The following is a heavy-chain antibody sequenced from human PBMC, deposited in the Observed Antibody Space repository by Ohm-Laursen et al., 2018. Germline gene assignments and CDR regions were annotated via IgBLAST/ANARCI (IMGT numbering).Heavy chain of an antibody. V-gene: IGHV3-11*01. CDR1: DYY. CDR2: ISNSDTTI. D-gene: IGHD3-22*01. J-gene: IGHJ4*02. Sequence: DYYMSWIRQAPGKGPEWLSYISNSDTTIHYADSVKGRFTISRDNAKNSLYLQMNSLRADDTAVYYCARAVSAGSGYSDYWGQGTMVTVSS. CDR3: ARAVSAGSGYSDY.